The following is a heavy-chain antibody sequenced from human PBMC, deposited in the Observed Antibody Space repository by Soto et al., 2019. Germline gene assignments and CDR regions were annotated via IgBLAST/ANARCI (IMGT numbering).Heavy chain of an antibody. J-gene: IGHJ4*02. CDR1: GYRFTSTYW. D-gene: IGHD5-12*01. Sequence: GESLKISCKVSGYRFTSTYWIGWLRQMPGKGLEWMGIIYPGDSDTRYNPSFQGQVSISADNSISTAYLHLSSLKASDTAMYYCARRDSDYDFDYWGQGTLVTVSS. CDR2: IYPGDSDT. V-gene: IGHV5-51*01. CDR3: ARRDSDYDFDY.